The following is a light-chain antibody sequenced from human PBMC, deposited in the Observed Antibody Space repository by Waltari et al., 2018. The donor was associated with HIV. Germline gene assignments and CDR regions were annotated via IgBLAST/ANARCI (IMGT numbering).Light chain of an antibody. CDR1: ESVSSSY. CDR2: AAS. V-gene: IGKV3-20*01. Sequence: EIVLTQSPGTLSLSPGERATLSCRASESVSSSYLAWYQQKPGQALRLLIYAASSRATVIPDRFSGSGSGTDFTLTISRLEPEDFAVYYCPHYGTSTGYTFGQGTKLEIK. CDR3: PHYGTSTGYT. J-gene: IGKJ2*01.